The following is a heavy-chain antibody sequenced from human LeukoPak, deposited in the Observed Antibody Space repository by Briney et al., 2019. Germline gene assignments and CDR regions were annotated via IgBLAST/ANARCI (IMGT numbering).Heavy chain of an antibody. V-gene: IGHV3-21*01. Sequence: GGSLRLSCAASGFTFSSYSMNWVRQAPGKGLEWVSSISSSSSYIYYADLVKGRFTISRDNAKNSLYLQMNSLRAEDTAVYYCARDDGIVVVPANYYYYMDVWGKGTTVTVSS. J-gene: IGHJ6*03. CDR1: GFTFSSYS. CDR3: ARDDGIVVVPANYYYYMDV. D-gene: IGHD2-2*01. CDR2: ISSSSSYI.